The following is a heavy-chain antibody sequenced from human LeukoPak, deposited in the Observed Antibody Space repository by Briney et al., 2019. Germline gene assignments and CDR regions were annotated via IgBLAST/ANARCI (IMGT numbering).Heavy chain of an antibody. CDR2: IYSGGST. V-gene: IGHV3-53*05. CDR3: ARDLFPGDYYDSSGSIRPDY. J-gene: IGHJ4*02. D-gene: IGHD3-22*01. CDR1: GFTVSSNY. Sequence: GGSLRLSCAASGFTVSSNYMSWVRQAPGKGLEWVSVIYSGGSTYYADSVKGRFTISRDNSKNTLYLQMNSLRAEDAAVYYCARDLFPGDYYDSSGSIRPDYWGQGTLVTVSS.